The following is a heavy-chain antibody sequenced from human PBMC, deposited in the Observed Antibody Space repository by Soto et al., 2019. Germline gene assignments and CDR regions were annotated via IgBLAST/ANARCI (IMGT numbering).Heavy chain of an antibody. Sequence: PGGSLRLSCAASGFIVSSNYMSWVRQAPGKGLEWVSVIYSGGSANYADSVKGRFTISRDNSKNTLYLQMNSLRAEDTAVYYCARAPYPLRGIAARPLDYWGQGTLVTVSS. CDR2: IYSGGSA. CDR3: ARAPYPLRGIAARPLDY. J-gene: IGHJ4*02. CDR1: GFIVSSNY. D-gene: IGHD6-6*01. V-gene: IGHV3-53*05.